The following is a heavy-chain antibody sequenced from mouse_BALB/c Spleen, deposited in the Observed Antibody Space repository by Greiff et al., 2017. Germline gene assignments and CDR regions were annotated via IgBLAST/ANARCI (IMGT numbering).Heavy chain of an antibody. V-gene: IGHV2-9*02. CDR1: GFSLTSYG. D-gene: IGHD5-1*01. J-gene: IGHJ3*01. Sequence: VKVEESGPGLVAPSQSLSITCTVSGFSLTSYGVHWVRQPPGKGLEWLGVIWAGGSTNYNSALMSRLSISKDNSKSQVFLKMNSLQTDDTAMYYCAREGGLPTFAYWGQGTLVTVSA. CDR3: AREGGLPTFAY. CDR2: IWAGGST.